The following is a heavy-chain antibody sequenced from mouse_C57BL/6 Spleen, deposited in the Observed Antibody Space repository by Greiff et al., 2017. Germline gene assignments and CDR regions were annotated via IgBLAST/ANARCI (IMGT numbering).Heavy chain of an antibody. CDR2: ISSGGDYI. CDR3: TREGSMMVTFYAMDY. D-gene: IGHD2-3*01. V-gene: IGHV5-9-1*02. Sequence: EVQRVESGEGLVKPGGSLKLSCAASGFTFSSYAMSWVRQTPEKRLEWVAYISSGGDYIYYADTMKGRFPISRDNARNTLYLQMSSLKSEDTAMYYCTREGSMMVTFYAMDYWGQGTSVTVSS. CDR1: GFTFSSYA. J-gene: IGHJ4*01.